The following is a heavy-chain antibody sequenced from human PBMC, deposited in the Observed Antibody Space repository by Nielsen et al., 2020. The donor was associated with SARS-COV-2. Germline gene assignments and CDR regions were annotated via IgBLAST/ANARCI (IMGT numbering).Heavy chain of an antibody. Sequence: ASVKVSCKASGGTFSSYAINWVRQATGQGLEWMGWMNPNSGNTGYAQKFQGRVTMTRNTSISTAYMELSSLRSEDTAVYYCAIQLPFWAFDYWGQGTLVTVSS. V-gene: IGHV1-8*02. D-gene: IGHD2-2*01. CDR3: AIQLPFWAFDY. CDR2: MNPNSGNT. CDR1: GGTFSSYA. J-gene: IGHJ4*02.